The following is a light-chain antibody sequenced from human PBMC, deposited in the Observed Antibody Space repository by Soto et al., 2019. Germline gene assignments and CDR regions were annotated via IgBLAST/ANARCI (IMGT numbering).Light chain of an antibody. CDR2: AAS. CDR3: QQRYTTPLT. Sequence: DIKMNQSPSSLYASVGDRVNLTCLASQTISGYLNWYQQKPGKDPELLIYAASYLGNGVPSRFSGSGSGKYFTLTLRSLQPEELATYDGQQRYTTPLTGGGLTQVEIK. CDR1: QTISGY. V-gene: IGKV1-39*01. J-gene: IGKJ4*01.